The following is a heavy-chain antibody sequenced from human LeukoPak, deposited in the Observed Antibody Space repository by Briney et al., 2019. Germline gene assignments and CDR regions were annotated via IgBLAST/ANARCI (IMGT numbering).Heavy chain of an antibody. CDR3: ATEARRYFDL. J-gene: IGHJ2*01. Sequence: ASVKVSCKASGYTFTSYGISWVRQAPGQGLEWMGWISAYNGNTNYAQKLQGRVTMTTDTSTSTAYMELSSLSSEDTAVYYCATEARRYFDLWGRGTLVTVSS. CDR2: ISAYNGNT. V-gene: IGHV1-18*01. CDR1: GYTFTSYG.